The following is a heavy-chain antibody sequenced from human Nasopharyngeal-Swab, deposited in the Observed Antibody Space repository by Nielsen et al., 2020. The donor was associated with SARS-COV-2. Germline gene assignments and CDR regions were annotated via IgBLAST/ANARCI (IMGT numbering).Heavy chain of an antibody. D-gene: IGHD2-8*01. CDR1: GYSFTSYW. CDR3: ARLLGRDIVLIGGMDV. Sequence: GESLKISCKGSGYSFTSYWIGWVRQMPGKGLEWMGITYPGDSDTRYSPSFQGQVTISADKSISTAYLQWSSLKASDTAMYYCARLLGRDIVLIGGMDVWGQGTTVTVSS. CDR2: TYPGDSDT. J-gene: IGHJ6*02. V-gene: IGHV5-51*01.